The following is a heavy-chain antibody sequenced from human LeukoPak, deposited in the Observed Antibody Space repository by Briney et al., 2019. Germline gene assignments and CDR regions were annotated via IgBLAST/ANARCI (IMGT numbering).Heavy chain of an antibody. Sequence: PGGSLRLSCAASGFTFSSYAMSWVRQAPGKGLEWVSAISGSGGSTYYADSVKGRFTISRDNSKNTLYLQMNSLRAEDTAVYYCAKGRRLEMGIRNFDYWGQGTLVTVSS. CDR1: GFTFSSYA. D-gene: IGHD5-24*01. V-gene: IGHV3-23*01. J-gene: IGHJ4*02. CDR3: AKGRRLEMGIRNFDY. CDR2: ISGSGGST.